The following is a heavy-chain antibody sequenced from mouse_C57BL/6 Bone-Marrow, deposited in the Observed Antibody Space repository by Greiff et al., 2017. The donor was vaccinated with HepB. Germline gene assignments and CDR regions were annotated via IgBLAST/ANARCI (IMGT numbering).Heavy chain of an antibody. Sequence: VQLQHSGAELVKPGASVKMSCKASGYTFTTYPIEWMKQNHGKSLEWIGNFHPYNDDTKYNEKFKGKATLTVEKSSSTVYLELSRLTSDDSAVYYCARRGSSRYWYFDVWGTGTTVTVSS. J-gene: IGHJ1*03. CDR1: GYTFTTYP. CDR3: ARRGSSRYWYFDV. CDR2: FHPYNDDT. V-gene: IGHV1-47*01.